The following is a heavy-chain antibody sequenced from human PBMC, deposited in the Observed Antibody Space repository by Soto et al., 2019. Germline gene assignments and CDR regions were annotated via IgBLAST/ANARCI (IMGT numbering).Heavy chain of an antibody. CDR2: ISYDGSNK. D-gene: IGHD1-26*01. V-gene: IGHV3-30*18. J-gene: IGHJ4*02. CDR3: AKVKWELPEPMYYFDY. CDR1: GFTFSSYG. Sequence: PGGSLRLSCAASGFTFSSYGMHWVRQAPGKGLEWVAVISYDGSNKYYADSVKGRFTISRDNSKNTLYLQMNSLRAEDTAVYYCAKVKWELPEPMYYFDYWGQGTLVTVSS.